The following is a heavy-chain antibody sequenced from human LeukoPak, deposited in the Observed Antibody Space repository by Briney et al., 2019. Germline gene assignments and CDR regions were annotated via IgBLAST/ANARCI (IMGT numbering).Heavy chain of an antibody. CDR1: GYTFTRYY. J-gene: IGHJ5*02. CDR2: INPSGGST. V-gene: IGHV1-46*01. Sequence: ASVKVSCKASGYTFTRYYMHWVRQAPGHGLEWIGIINPSGGSTTYAQKFQGRVTMTRDMSTSTVYMELSSLRSEDTAVYYCARRQETWIQLWYYNWFDPWGQGTLVTVSS. CDR3: ARRQETWIQLWYYNWFDP. D-gene: IGHD5-18*01.